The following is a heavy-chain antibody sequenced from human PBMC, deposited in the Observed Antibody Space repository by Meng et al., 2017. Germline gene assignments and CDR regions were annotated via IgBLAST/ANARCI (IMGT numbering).Heavy chain of an antibody. Sequence: QVQLQESGPGLVRPSETLSLTCTVSGGSVGSGNYYWSWIRQPPGKGLEWIGYIVYSGNTTYNPSLKTRVTISVDTSKNQFSLKLTSVTAADTAVYFCARDVGGDYETLFDYWGQGTLVTVSS. V-gene: IGHV4-61*01. CDR3: ARDVGGDYETLFDY. J-gene: IGHJ4*02. D-gene: IGHD4-17*01. CDR1: GGSVGSGNYY. CDR2: IVYSGNT.